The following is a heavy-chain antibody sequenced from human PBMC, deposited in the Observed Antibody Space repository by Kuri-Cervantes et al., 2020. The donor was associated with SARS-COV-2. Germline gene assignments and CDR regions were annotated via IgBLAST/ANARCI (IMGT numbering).Heavy chain of an antibody. V-gene: IGHV4-59*08. CDR3: ARGGVDTAMGADY. Sequence: GSLRLSCTVSGGSISTHYWNWIRQPPGKGLEWIGYISHSGSTNCNPSLKSRVTILVDTSKSQFSLKLSSVTAADTAVYYCARGGVDTAMGADYWGQGTLVTVSS. CDR1: GGSISTHY. J-gene: IGHJ4*02. CDR2: ISHSGST. D-gene: IGHD5-18*01.